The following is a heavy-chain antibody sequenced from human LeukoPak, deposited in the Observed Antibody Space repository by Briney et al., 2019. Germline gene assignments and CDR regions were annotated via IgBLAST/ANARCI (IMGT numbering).Heavy chain of an antibody. Sequence: SQTLSLTCTVSGGSISSGDYYWSWIRLPPGKGLEWIGYIYYSGSTYYNPSLKSRVTISVDTSKNQFSLKLSSVTAADTAVYYCARDRGYGSGSYYESWFDPWGQGTLVTVSS. CDR1: GGSISSGDYY. D-gene: IGHD3-10*01. J-gene: IGHJ5*02. CDR3: ARDRGYGSGSYYESWFDP. V-gene: IGHV4-30-4*01. CDR2: IYYSGST.